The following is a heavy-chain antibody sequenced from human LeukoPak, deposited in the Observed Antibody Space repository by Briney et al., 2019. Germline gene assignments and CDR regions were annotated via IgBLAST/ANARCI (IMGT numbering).Heavy chain of an antibody. J-gene: IGHJ4*02. Sequence: GESLKISCKCSGYTFSAFWIGWVRQMPGKGLQWMGIINPGDSDTRYSPSFQGQVTISADKSISTAYLQWSNLKASDTAMYYCARWLRYCSSTSCYQPFDYWGQGTLVTVSS. CDR3: ARWLRYCSSTSCYQPFDY. CDR2: INPGDSDT. D-gene: IGHD2-2*01. V-gene: IGHV5-51*01. CDR1: GYTFSAFW.